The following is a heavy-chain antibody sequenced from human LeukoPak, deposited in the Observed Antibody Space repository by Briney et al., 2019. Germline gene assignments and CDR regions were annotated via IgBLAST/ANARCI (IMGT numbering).Heavy chain of an antibody. D-gene: IGHD6-19*01. CDR2: MNPNGGNT. Sequence: ASVKVSCKASGYTFTSYDINWVRQATGHGLEWMGWMNPNGGNTGYAQKFQGRLTMTRNTSISTAYMEPSSLRSEDTAVYYCARGTVAGTSYYYGMDVWGQGTTVTVSS. CDR1: GYTFTSYD. J-gene: IGHJ6*02. V-gene: IGHV1-8*01. CDR3: ARGTVAGTSYYYGMDV.